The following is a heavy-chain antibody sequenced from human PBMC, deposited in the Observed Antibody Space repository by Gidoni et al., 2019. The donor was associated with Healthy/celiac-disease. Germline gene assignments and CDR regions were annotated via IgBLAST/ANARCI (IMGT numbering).Heavy chain of an antibody. V-gene: IGHV1-2*06. CDR1: GYTFTGYY. J-gene: IGHJ4*02. CDR3: ARGNDILTGYLDYFDY. CDR2: INPNSGGT. Sequence: QVQLVQSGAEVKKPGASVKVSCKASGYTFTGYYMHWVRQAPGQGLEWMGRINPNSGGTNYAQKFHGRVTMTRDTSISTAYMELSRLRSDDTAVYYCARGNDILTGYLDYFDYWGQGTLVTVSS. D-gene: IGHD3-9*01.